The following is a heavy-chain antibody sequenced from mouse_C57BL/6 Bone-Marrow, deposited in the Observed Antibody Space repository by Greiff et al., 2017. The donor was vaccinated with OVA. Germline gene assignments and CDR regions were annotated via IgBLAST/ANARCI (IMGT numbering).Heavy chain of an antibody. V-gene: IGHV1-55*01. D-gene: IGHD2-4*01. CDR2: IYPGSGST. J-gene: IGHJ2*01. CDR3: ANYDYDRKYVDY. Sequence: VQLQQPGAELVKPGASVKMSCKASGYTFTSYWITWVKQRPGQGLEWIGDIYPGSGSTNYNEKFKSKATLTVDTSSSTAYMQLSSLTSEDSAVYYCANYDYDRKYVDYWGQGTTLTVSS. CDR1: GYTFTSYW.